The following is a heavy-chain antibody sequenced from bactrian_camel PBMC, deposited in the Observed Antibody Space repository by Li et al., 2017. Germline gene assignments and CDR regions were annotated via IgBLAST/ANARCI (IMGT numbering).Heavy chain of an antibody. CDR3: AKDEVGWTVAAGGFGY. D-gene: IGHD6*01. J-gene: IGHJ6*01. V-gene: IGHV3S40*01. CDR2: INSGGGGT. Sequence: VQLVESGGGFVQPGGSLRLSRAASGFTFSRYGLRWVRQAPGKGLEWVSGINSGGGGTYYADSAKGRVAISRDNAKNTLYLQLNSLETEDTAMYYCAKDEVGWTVAAGGFGYWGQGTQVTVS. CDR1: GFTFSRYG.